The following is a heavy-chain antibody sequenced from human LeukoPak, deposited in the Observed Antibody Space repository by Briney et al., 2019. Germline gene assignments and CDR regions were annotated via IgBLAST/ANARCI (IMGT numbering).Heavy chain of an antibody. CDR1: GFTFSSYS. J-gene: IGHJ5*02. V-gene: IGHV3-21*01. CDR2: ISSSSSYI. CDR3: ASGGVYSSSWYVFDP. D-gene: IGHD6-13*01. Sequence: GGSLRLSCAASGFTFSSYSMNWVRQAPGKGLEWVSSISSSSSYIYYADSVKGRFTISRDNAKNSLYLQMNSLRAEDTAVYYCASGGVYSSSWYVFDPWGRGTLVTVSS.